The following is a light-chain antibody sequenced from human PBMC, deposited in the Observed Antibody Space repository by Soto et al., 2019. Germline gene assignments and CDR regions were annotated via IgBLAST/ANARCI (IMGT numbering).Light chain of an antibody. J-gene: IGKJ5*01. CDR1: QNINNY. CDR2: DAS. CDR3: QQYENLPT. V-gene: IGKV1-33*01. Sequence: IQLTQSPSSLSAPAGDRVTITCQASQNINNYLNWYQQKPGRAPKLLIYDASNLEAGVPSRFRGGGSGTDFTFTISRLQPEDIATYYCQQYENLPTFGQGTRLEIK.